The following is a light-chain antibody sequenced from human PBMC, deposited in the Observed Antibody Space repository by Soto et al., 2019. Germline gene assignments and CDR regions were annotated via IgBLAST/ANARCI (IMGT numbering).Light chain of an antibody. J-gene: IGKJ1*01. CDR1: KSISSY. CDR2: AAS. Sequence: DIQMTQSPSSLSASVGDRVTITCRASKSISSYLNWYQQKPGKAPKLLIYAASTLQSGVPSRFSGSGSGTDFTLTISCLQSEDFATYYCQQYYSYPRTFGQGTKVDIK. CDR3: QQYYSYPRT. V-gene: IGKV1-39*01.